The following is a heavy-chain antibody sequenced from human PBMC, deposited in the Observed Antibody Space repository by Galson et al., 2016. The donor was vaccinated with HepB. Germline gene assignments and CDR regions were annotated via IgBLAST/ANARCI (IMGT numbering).Heavy chain of an antibody. D-gene: IGHD1-1*01. V-gene: IGHV4-31*11. J-gene: IGHJ3*01. CDR3: ARLTSTGTFDAFDV. CDR2: IYYSRTT. Sequence: TLSLTCDVSGGSISSGGYYWSWIRQLPGNGLEWSGYIYYSRTTYYNPSLRSRLSISADTSKNQFSLELSSVTAADTAVYFCARLTSTGTFDAFDVWGQGTMVTVSS. CDR1: GGSISSGGYY.